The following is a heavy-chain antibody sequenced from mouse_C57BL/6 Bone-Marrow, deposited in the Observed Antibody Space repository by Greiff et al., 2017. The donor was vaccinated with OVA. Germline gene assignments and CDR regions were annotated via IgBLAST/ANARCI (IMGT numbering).Heavy chain of an antibody. Sequence: EVKLMESGGGLVKPGGSLKLSCAASGFTFSSYAMSWVRQTPEKRLEWVATISDGGSYTYYPDNVKGRFTISRDNAKNNLYLQMSHLKSEDTAMYYCARDGFTVVATDAMDYWGQGTSVTVSS. CDR1: GFTFSSYA. D-gene: IGHD1-1*01. V-gene: IGHV5-4*01. CDR2: ISDGGSYT. CDR3: ARDGFTVVATDAMDY. J-gene: IGHJ4*01.